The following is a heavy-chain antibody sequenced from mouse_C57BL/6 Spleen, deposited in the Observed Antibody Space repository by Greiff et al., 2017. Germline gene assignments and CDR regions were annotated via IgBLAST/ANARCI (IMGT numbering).Heavy chain of an antibody. J-gene: IGHJ3*01. D-gene: IGHD1-1*01. CDR1: GYTFTSYW. CDR3: ARRNYYGSSYDWFAY. Sequence: VQLQQPGAELVKPGASVKLSCKASGYTFTSYWMHWVKQRPGQGLEWIGMIHPNSGSTNYNEKFKSKATLTVDKSSSTAYMQLSSLTSEDSAVYYCARRNYYGSSYDWFAYWGQGTLVTVSA. V-gene: IGHV1-64*01. CDR2: IHPNSGST.